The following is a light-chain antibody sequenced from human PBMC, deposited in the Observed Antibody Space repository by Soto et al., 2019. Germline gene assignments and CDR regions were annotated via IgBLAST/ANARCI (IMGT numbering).Light chain of an antibody. CDR3: QQYFSTPLN. CDR2: WAS. Sequence: DIQMTQSPSTLSGSVVDIVTITFLASQTISSWLAWYQQKPGKVPKLLIYWASTRESGVPDRFNGSGSGRDFTLTISSLQAEDVAVYYCQQYFSTPLNCGGGTKGDIK. V-gene: IGKV1-5*03. J-gene: IGKJ4*01. CDR1: QTISSW.